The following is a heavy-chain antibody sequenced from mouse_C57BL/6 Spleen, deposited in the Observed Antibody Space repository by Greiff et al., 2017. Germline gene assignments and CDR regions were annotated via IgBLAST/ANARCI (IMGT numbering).Heavy chain of an antibody. D-gene: IGHD1-1*01. CDR3: TRPNYYGSSYYFDY. Sequence: VQLVESGAELVRPGASVTLSCKASGYTFTDYEMHWVKQTPVHGLEWIGAIDPETGGTAYNQKFKGKAILTADKSSSTAYMELRSLTSEDSAVYYCTRPNYYGSSYYFDYWGQGTTLTVSS. CDR2: IDPETGGT. V-gene: IGHV1-15*01. CDR1: GYTFTDYE. J-gene: IGHJ2*01.